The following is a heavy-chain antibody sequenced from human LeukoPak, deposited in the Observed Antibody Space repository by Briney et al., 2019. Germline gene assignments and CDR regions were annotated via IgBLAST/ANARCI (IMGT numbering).Heavy chain of an antibody. CDR2: ITPIFDTT. Sequence: GASVTVSCKASGDTFSPFSFSWVRQAPEQGLEWMGGITPIFDTTKYAQKFQGRVTITADESTTSVYMELSGLTSEDTAVYYCARDVSKIRGVKAFDYWGQGTQVTVSS. V-gene: IGHV1-69*13. CDR3: ARDVSKIRGVKAFDY. CDR1: GDTFSPFS. J-gene: IGHJ4*02. D-gene: IGHD3-10*01.